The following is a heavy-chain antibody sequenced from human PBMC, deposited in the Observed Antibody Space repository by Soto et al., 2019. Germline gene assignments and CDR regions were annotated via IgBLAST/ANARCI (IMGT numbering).Heavy chain of an antibody. CDR2: IFSNDKK. V-gene: IGHV2-26*01. CDR3: ALWDSSGWDIDY. CDR1: GFSLSNARMG. J-gene: IGHJ4*02. D-gene: IGHD6-19*01. Sequence: QVTLKESGPVLVKPTETLTLTCTVSGFSLSNARMGVSWIRQPPGKALEWLAHIFSNDKKSYSTSLKSRLTISKDTSKSQVVLTMTNMDPVDTATYYCALWDSSGWDIDYWGQGTLVTVSS.